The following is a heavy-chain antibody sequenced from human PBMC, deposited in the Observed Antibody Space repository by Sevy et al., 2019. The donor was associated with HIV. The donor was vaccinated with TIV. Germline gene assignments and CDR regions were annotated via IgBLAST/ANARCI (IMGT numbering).Heavy chain of an antibody. D-gene: IGHD3-22*01. CDR1: GFTFRSYA. CDR2: ISGSGGST. Sequence: GGSLRLSCAASGFTFRSYAINWVRQAPGKGLEWVSGISGSGGSTYYADSVKGRFTISRDNSKNTLYLQMNNVRVEDTAVYYCARGGYYYDNAAYYALDSWGQGTLVTVSS. CDR3: ARGGYYYDNAAYYALDS. V-gene: IGHV3-23*01. J-gene: IGHJ4*02.